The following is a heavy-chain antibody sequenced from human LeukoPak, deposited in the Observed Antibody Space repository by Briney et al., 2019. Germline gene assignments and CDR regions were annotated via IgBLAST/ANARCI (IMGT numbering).Heavy chain of an antibody. CDR3: AKDYSGGWYGYFDY. D-gene: IGHD6-19*01. J-gene: IGHJ4*02. CDR1: GFTFDDYA. V-gene: IGHV3-9*01. CDR2: ISWNSGSI. Sequence: GGSLRLSCAASGFTFDDYAMHWVRQAPGKGLEWVSGISWNSGSIGYADSVKGRFTISRDNAKNSLYLQMNSLRAEDTALYYCAKDYSGGWYGYFDYWGQGTLVTVSS.